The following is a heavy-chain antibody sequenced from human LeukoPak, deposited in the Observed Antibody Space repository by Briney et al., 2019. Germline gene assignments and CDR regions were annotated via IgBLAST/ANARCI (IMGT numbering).Heavy chain of an antibody. J-gene: IGHJ3*02. V-gene: IGHV3-48*01. CDR2: ISSSSSTI. CDR1: GFTFSNYN. CDR3: ARSREYYHSSAYSDAFDI. D-gene: IGHD3-22*01. Sequence: GGSLRLSCAASGFTFSNYNMNWVRQAPGEGLEWVSYISSSSSTIYYADSVKGRFTISRDNAKNSLYLQMNSLRAEDTAVYYCARSREYYHSSAYSDAFDIWGQGIMVTVSS.